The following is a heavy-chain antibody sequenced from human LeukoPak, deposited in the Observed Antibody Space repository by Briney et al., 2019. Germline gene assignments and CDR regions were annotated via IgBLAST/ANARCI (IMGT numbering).Heavy chain of an antibody. CDR1: GYTFTSYG. Sequence: ASVKVSCKASGYTFTSYGISWVRQAPGQGLEWMGWISAYNGNTNYAQKLQGRVTMTTDTSTSTAYMELRSLRSDGTAVYYCARDRSDFWSGSAGFDAFDIWGQGTMVTVSS. D-gene: IGHD3-3*01. J-gene: IGHJ3*02. V-gene: IGHV1-18*01. CDR3: ARDRSDFWSGSAGFDAFDI. CDR2: ISAYNGNT.